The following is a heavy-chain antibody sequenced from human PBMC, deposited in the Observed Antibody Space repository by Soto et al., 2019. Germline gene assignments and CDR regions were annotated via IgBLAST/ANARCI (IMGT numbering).Heavy chain of an antibody. D-gene: IGHD6-13*01. J-gene: IGHJ4*02. CDR1: GFTFSSYS. CDR3: ARDYAYSNSSPDY. V-gene: IGHV3-21*01. Sequence: PGGSLRLSCAASGFTFSSYSMNWVRQAPGKGLEWVSSISSSSSYIYYADSVKGRFTISRDNAKNSLYLQMNSLRAEDTAVYYCARDYAYSNSSPDYWGQGTLVTVSS. CDR2: ISSSSSYI.